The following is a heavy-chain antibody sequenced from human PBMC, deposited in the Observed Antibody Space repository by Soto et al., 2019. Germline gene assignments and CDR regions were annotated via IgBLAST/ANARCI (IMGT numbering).Heavy chain of an antibody. CDR2: VNTVNGNT. D-gene: IGHD3-16*01. CDR1: GYSFSSNA. CDR3: ARDAYKYVVYYFDS. J-gene: IGHJ4*02. Sequence: QVQLVQSGAEVKTPGASVKVSCKTSGYSFSSNALHWVRQAPGQRPEWMGWVNTVNGNTKYAQNFQGRVTITTDTSATNTYMELSSLRSEDTAVYYCARDAYKYVVYYFDSWGQGTLVTVSS. V-gene: IGHV1-3*04.